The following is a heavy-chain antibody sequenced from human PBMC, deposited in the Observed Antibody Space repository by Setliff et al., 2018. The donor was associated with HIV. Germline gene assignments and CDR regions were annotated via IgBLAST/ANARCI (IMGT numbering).Heavy chain of an antibody. J-gene: IGHJ6*02. Sequence: NPSETLSLTCTVSGGSISSGSYYWSWIRQPAGKGLEWIGHIYTSGSTNYNPSLKSRVTISVDTSKNQFSLKLSSVTAADTAVYYCARGPMTTVPKSPSNNYYYYYGMDVWGQGTTVTVSS. V-gene: IGHV4-61*09. CDR3: ARGPMTTVPKSPSNNYYYYYGMDV. CDR1: GGSISSGSYY. CDR2: IYTSGST. D-gene: IGHD4-4*01.